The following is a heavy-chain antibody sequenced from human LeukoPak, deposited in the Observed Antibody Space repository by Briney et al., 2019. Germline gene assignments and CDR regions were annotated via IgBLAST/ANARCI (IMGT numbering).Heavy chain of an antibody. D-gene: IGHD3-3*01. CDR2: RSIYNGNT. V-gene: IGHV1-18*01. Sequence: ASVKVSCKASGYDFINYGISWVRQAPGQGLEWMGWRSIYNGNTDYKLQGRVTITADKSTSTAYMELSSLRSEDTAVYYCARAEDFWSGYVFDYWGQGTLVTVSS. CDR3: ARAEDFWSGYVFDY. CDR1: GYDFINYG. J-gene: IGHJ4*02.